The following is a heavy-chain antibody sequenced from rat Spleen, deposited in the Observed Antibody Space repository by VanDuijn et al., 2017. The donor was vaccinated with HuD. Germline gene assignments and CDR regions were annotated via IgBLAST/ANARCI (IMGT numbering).Heavy chain of an antibody. J-gene: IGHJ4*01. Sequence: EVQLVETGGGLVQPGRSLKLSCVASGFTFSSYWMYWIRQAPGKGLEWVACISDTGGNTYYLDSVKGRFTISRDNAKSTLYLQMDSLRSEDTASYYCARHWTYYSSYIGVMDAWGQGASVTVSS. V-gene: IGHV5-31*01. CDR2: ISDTGGNT. CDR3: ARHWTYYSSYIGVMDA. D-gene: IGHD1-2*01. CDR1: GFTFSSYW.